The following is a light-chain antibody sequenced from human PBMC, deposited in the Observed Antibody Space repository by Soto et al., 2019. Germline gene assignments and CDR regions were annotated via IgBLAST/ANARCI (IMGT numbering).Light chain of an antibody. CDR1: SSDVGTYNL. J-gene: IGLJ1*01. CDR3: FSYAGRHAYF. V-gene: IGLV2-23*01. CDR2: EDN. Sequence: QSVLTQPASVSGSPGQSITISCTGTSSDVGTYNLVSWYQKYPGKAPKLIIYEDNKRPSGVSNRFSGSESGNTASLTISGIQAEDGALYFSFSYAGRHAYFFGSGTKV.